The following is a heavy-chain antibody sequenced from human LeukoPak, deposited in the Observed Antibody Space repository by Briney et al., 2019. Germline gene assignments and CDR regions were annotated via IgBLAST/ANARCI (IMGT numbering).Heavy chain of an antibody. J-gene: IGHJ4*02. V-gene: IGHV3-30*03. CDR3: ARLFIAAAGTNDY. CDR1: GFTFSSYG. Sequence: GGSLRLSCAASGFTFSSYGMHWVRQAPGKGLEWVAVISYDGSNKYYADSVKGRFTISRDNSKNTLYLQINSLRAEDTAVYYCARLFIAAAGTNDYWGQGTLVTVSS. CDR2: ISYDGSNK. D-gene: IGHD6-13*01.